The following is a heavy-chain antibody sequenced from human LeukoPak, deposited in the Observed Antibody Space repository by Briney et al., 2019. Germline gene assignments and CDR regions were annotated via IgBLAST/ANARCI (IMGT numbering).Heavy chain of an antibody. Sequence: ASVKVSCKVSGYTLTKLSMHWVRQAPGKGLEWMGGFDPEDGETIYAQKFQGRVTMTEDTSTDTAYMELSSLRSEDTAVYYCATEDYYDSSGYGPALAFDIWGQGTMVTVSS. CDR3: ATEDYYDSSGYGPALAFDI. CDR2: FDPEDGET. V-gene: IGHV1-24*01. CDR1: GYTLTKLS. D-gene: IGHD3-22*01. J-gene: IGHJ3*02.